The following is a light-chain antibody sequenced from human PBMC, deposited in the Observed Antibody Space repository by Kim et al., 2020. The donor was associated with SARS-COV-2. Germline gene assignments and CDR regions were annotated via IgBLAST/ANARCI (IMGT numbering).Light chain of an antibody. CDR2: GAS. CDR3: QHDA. V-gene: IGKV3-15*01. Sequence: FPAVLSASAGEGVTLSCRASQSVGYDLAWYQQRSGQAPRLLIYGASTRATGIPARFSGSGSGTDFTLTISNLQSEDFAVYYCQHDAFGGGTKLEI. J-gene: IGKJ4*01. CDR1: QSVGYD.